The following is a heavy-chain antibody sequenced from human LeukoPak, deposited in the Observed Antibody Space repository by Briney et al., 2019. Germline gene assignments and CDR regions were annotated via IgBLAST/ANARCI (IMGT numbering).Heavy chain of an antibody. CDR2: INPNSGGT. J-gene: IGHJ5*02. Sequence: ASVKVSCKASGYTFTGYYMHRVRQAPGQGLEWMGWINPNSGGTNYAQKFQGKVTMTRDKSISTAYMELSRLGSDDTAVYYCARKKSLTGYYIVKYNWFDPWGQGTLVTVSS. CDR1: GYTFTGYY. CDR3: ARKKSLTGYYIVKYNWFDP. V-gene: IGHV1-2*02. D-gene: IGHD3-9*01.